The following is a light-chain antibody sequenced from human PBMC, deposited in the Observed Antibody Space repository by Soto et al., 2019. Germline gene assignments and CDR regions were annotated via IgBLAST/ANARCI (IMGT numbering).Light chain of an antibody. Sequence: QSALTQPASVSGSPGQSIAISCTGNSSGIGTFNLVSWYQQHPGRAPKLIIYEVSNRPSGVSSRFSGSKSDNTASLTISGLQAEDEADYYCSSYTTTSTLYVFGTGTKLTVL. J-gene: IGLJ1*01. CDR3: SSYTTTSTLYV. CDR2: EVS. V-gene: IGLV2-14*02. CDR1: SSGIGTFNL.